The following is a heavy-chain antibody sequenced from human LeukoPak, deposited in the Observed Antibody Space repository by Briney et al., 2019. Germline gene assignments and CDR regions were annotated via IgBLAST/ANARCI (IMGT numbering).Heavy chain of an antibody. CDR3: ARRDGYNWSFDY. J-gene: IGHJ4*02. V-gene: IGHV5-51*01. CDR2: IYPGDSDT. Sequence: GASLQISCKASGSIFTTYWIGWGRQVPGKGLEWVGIIYPGDSDTRYSPSCQGQVTISADKSISTAYLQWSSLKASDTAMYYCARRDGYNWSFDYWGQGTLVTVSS. CDR1: GSIFTTYW. D-gene: IGHD5-24*01.